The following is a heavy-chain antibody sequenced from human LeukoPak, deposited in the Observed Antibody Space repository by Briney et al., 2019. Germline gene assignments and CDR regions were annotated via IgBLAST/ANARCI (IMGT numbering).Heavy chain of an antibody. J-gene: IGHJ4*02. D-gene: IGHD5-24*01. Sequence: SVKVSCKASGGTFSSYAISWLRQAPGQGLEWMGGIIPIFGTANYAQKFQGRVTITTDESTSTAYMELSSLRSEDTAVYYCARSADGYNWGYFDYWGQGTLVTVSS. V-gene: IGHV1-69*05. CDR2: IIPIFGTA. CDR1: GGTFSSYA. CDR3: ARSADGYNWGYFDY.